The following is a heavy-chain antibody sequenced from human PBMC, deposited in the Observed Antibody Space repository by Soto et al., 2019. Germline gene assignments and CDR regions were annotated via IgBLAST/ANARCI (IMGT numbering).Heavy chain of an antibody. Sequence: QVQLVESGGGVVQPGRSLRLSCAASGFTFSSYAMHWVRQAPGKGLEWVAVISYDGSNKYYADSVKGRFTISRDNSKNTLDMQMNSLRAEDTAVYYCARDQSAYREYRCRNFDYWGQGTLVTVSS. D-gene: IGHD2-2*01. CDR1: GFTFSSYA. CDR2: ISYDGSNK. V-gene: IGHV3-30-3*01. J-gene: IGHJ4*02. CDR3: ARDQSAYREYRCRNFDY.